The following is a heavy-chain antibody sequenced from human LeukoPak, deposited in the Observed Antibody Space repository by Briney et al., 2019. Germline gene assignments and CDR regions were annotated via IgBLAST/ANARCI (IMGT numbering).Heavy chain of an antibody. V-gene: IGHV4-39*01. Sequence: SETLSLTCSISGGSISSSSSFWGWIRQPPGKGLEWLGSVYYGGGTYYNPSLKSRVTISLDASKNQFSLKVTSVTAADTAVYYCARRASSSWYFDYWGQGTLVTVSS. CDR3: ARRASSSWYFDY. J-gene: IGHJ4*02. D-gene: IGHD6-13*01. CDR1: GGSISSSSSF. CDR2: VYYGGGT.